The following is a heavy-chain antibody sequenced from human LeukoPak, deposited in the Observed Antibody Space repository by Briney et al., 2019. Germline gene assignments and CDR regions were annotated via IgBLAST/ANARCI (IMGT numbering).Heavy chain of an antibody. CDR1: GFTFSSYS. J-gene: IGHJ6*03. Sequence: GGSLRLSCAASGFTFSSYSMNWVRQAPGKGLGGVSSISGSSIYIYHADSVKGRFTISRDNAKNSLYLQMNSLRAEDTAVYYCARCEEEYYDFWSGYYRGYYYYMDVWGKGTTVTVSS. D-gene: IGHD3-3*01. CDR3: ARCEEEYYDFWSGYYRGYYYYMDV. CDR2: ISGSSIYI. V-gene: IGHV3-21*01.